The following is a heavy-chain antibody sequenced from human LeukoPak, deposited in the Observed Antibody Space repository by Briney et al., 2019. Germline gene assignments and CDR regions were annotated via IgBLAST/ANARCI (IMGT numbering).Heavy chain of an antibody. CDR2: INPSGGST. CDR3: ARDTTAYDSSGYSSY. D-gene: IGHD3-22*01. J-gene: IGHJ4*02. CDR1: GYTFTSYY. V-gene: IGHV1-46*01. Sequence: ASVKVSCKASGYTFTSYYMHWVRQAPGQGLEWMGIINPSGGSTSYAQKFQGRVTMTRDTSTSTVYMELSSLRSEDTAVYYCARDTTAYDSSGYSSYWGQGTLVTVSS.